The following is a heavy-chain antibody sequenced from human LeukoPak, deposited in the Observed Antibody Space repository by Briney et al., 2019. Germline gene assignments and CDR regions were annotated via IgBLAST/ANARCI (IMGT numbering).Heavy chain of an antibody. CDR3: AKSRGDFYYYGMDV. V-gene: IGHV3-9*01. CDR1: RFTFDDYA. CDR2: ISWNSGNI. J-gene: IGHJ6*02. Sequence: DRSLRLSCTASRFTFDDYAMHWVRQAPGKGLEWVSGISWNSGNIGYADSVRGRFTISRDNAKSSLYLQMNSLRAEDTAYYYCAKSRGDFYYYGMDVWGQGTTVTVSS.